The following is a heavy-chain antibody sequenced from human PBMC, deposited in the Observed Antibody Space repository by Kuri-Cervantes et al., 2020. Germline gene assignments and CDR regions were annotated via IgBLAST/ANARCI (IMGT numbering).Heavy chain of an antibody. V-gene: IGHV3-48*01. J-gene: IGHJ4*02. CDR1: GFTVGRYS. CDR2: ISGTGSTI. Sequence: GESLKISCAVSGFTVGRYSIHWVRQAPGKGLEWLSYISGTGSTIYYADSVKGRFTISRDNTKNSLYLQMNSLRAEDTAVYYCARGRQDYDILTGYYSAIYFDYWGQGTLVTVSS. D-gene: IGHD3-9*01. CDR3: ARGRQDYDILTGYYSAIYFDY.